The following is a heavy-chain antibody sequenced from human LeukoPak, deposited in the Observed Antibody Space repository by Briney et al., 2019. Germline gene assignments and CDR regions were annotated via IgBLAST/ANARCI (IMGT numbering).Heavy chain of an antibody. CDR1: GFTFSSYG. Sequence: GGSLRLSCAASGFTFSSYGIHWVRQAPGKGLEWVAVISYDGSNKYYADSVKGRFTISRDNSKNTLYLQMNSLRAEDTAVYYCASYLRGVIWYYYYGMDAWGQGTTVTVSS. D-gene: IGHD3-10*02. CDR2: ISYDGSNK. V-gene: IGHV3-30*03. J-gene: IGHJ6*02. CDR3: ASYLRGVIWYYYYGMDA.